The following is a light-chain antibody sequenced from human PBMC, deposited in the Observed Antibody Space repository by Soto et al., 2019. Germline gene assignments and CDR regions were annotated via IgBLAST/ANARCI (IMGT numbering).Light chain of an antibody. CDR1: QSISSW. CDR3: QQYNSYHTWT. Sequence: DIQMTHSPSTLSASVGARFTITCRASQSISSWLAWYQQKPGKAPKLLIYDASSLESGVPSRFSGSGSGTEFTLTISSLKPDDFATYYCQQYNSYHTWTFGHGTKVDIK. J-gene: IGKJ1*01. V-gene: IGKV1-5*01. CDR2: DAS.